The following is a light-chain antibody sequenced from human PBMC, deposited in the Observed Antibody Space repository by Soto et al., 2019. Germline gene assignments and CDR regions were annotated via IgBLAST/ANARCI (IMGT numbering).Light chain of an antibody. Sequence: DIQMTQSPSTLSASVGDRVTITCRASQSISSWLAWYQQKPGKAPKLLIYKASSLESGVPSRFSGSVSGTEFTLTISSLQPDDIATYYCQQYNSYSGTFGQGTKV. J-gene: IGKJ1*01. CDR3: QQYNSYSGT. CDR1: QSISSW. V-gene: IGKV1-5*03. CDR2: KAS.